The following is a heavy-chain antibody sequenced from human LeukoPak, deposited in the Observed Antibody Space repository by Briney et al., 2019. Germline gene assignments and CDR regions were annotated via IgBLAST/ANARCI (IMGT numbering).Heavy chain of an antibody. Sequence: GSLRLSCAASGVTFSNFGMHWVRQAPGKGLEWVALISYDGTNKYYADSVKGRFTISRDNSKNTLYLQMNSLRAEDTAVYYCAKDRAYCSGGSCNYFDYWGQGTLVTVSS. J-gene: IGHJ4*02. CDR2: ISYDGTNK. V-gene: IGHV3-30*18. D-gene: IGHD2-15*01. CDR1: GVTFSNFG. CDR3: AKDRAYCSGGSCNYFDY.